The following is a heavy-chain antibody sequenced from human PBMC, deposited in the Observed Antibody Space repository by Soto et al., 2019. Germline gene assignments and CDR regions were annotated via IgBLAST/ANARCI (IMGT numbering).Heavy chain of an antibody. Sequence: QVQLVESGGGAVQPGRSLRLSCAASGFTFDSHGMHWVRQAPGKGLEWVAVISSDGNNKSYADSVKGRFTISRDNFNNILYLQMSSLRAEDTAVYYCAKDLLPNTVTTCGSWGQGTLVTVSS. J-gene: IGHJ5*02. CDR2: ISSDGNNK. D-gene: IGHD4-17*01. CDR1: GFTFDSHG. V-gene: IGHV3-30*18. CDR3: AKDLLPNTVTTCGS.